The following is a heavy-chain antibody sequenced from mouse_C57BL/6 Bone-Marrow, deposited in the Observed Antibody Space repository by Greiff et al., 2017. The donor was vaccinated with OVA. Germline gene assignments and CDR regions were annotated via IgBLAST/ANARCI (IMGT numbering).Heavy chain of an antibody. J-gene: IGHJ3*01. V-gene: IGHV5-12*01. Sequence: EVKLVESGGGLVQPGGSLKLSCAASGFTFSDYYMYWVRQTPEKRLEWVAYISNGGGSTYYPDTVKGRFTISRDNAKNTLYLQMSRLKSEDTAMYYCASLMITTAYWGQGTLVTVSA. CDR1: GFTFSDYY. CDR3: ASLMITTAY. D-gene: IGHD2-4*01. CDR2: ISNGGGST.